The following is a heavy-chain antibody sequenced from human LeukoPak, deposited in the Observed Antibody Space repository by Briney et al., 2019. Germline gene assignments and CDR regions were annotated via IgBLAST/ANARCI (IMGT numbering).Heavy chain of an antibody. CDR3: ARVRGSGWYNWFDP. CDR2: INHSGST. Sequence: PSETLSLTCADYGGSFSGYYWSWIRQPPGKGLEWIGEINHSGSTNYNPSLKSRVTISVDTSKNQFSLKLSSVTAADTAVYYCARVRGSGWYNWFDPWGQGTLVTVSS. CDR1: GGSFSGYY. D-gene: IGHD6-19*01. V-gene: IGHV4-34*01. J-gene: IGHJ5*02.